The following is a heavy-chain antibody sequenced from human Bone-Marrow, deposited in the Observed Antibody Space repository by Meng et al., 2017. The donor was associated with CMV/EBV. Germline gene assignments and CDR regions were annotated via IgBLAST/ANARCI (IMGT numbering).Heavy chain of an antibody. Sequence: GESLKISCAASGFTFSSYSMNWVRQAPGKGLEWVSSISSSSSYIYYADSVKGRFTISRVNAKNSLYLQMNSLRAEDTAVYYCAREHCSSTSCYFAFDIWGQGTMVTVSS. V-gene: IGHV3-21*01. J-gene: IGHJ3*02. CDR2: ISSSSSYI. CDR3: AREHCSSTSCYFAFDI. D-gene: IGHD2-2*01. CDR1: GFTFSSYS.